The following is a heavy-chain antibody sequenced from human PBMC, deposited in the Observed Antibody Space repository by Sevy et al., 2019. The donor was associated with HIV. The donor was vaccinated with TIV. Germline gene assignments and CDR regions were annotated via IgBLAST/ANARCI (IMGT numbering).Heavy chain of an antibody. CDR3: ASGGYNWNDFMGGENAFDI. J-gene: IGHJ3*02. Sequence: GGSLRLSCAASGFTFSDYYMSWIRQAPGKGLEWVSYISSSGITIYYANSVKGRFTISRDNAKNSLYLQMNSLRAEDTAVYYCASGGYNWNDFMGGENAFDIWGQGTMVTVSS. CDR2: ISSSGITI. CDR1: GFTFSDYY. V-gene: IGHV3-11*01. D-gene: IGHD1-1*01.